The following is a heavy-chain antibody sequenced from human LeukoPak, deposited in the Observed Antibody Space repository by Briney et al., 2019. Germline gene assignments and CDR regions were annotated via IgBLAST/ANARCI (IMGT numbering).Heavy chain of an antibody. V-gene: IGHV3-33*01. Sequence: GGSLRLSCAASGFTFSSYGMHWVRQAPGKGLEWVAVIWYDGSNKYYADSVKGRFTISRDNSKNTLYLQMNSLRAEDTAVYYCARGPLASGSYDYWGQGTLVTVSS. J-gene: IGHJ4*02. CDR2: IWYDGSNK. D-gene: IGHD1-26*01. CDR3: ARGPLASGSYDY. CDR1: GFTFSSYG.